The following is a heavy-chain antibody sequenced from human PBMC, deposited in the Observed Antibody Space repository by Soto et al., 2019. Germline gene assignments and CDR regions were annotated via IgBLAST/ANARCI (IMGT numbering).Heavy chain of an antibody. CDR1: GGSISSYY. J-gene: IGHJ4*02. CDR3: ARNVKRIAAAGTFDY. Sequence: QVQLQESGPGLVKPSETLSLTCTVSGGSISSYYRSWIRQPPGKGLEWIGYIYYSGSTNYNPSPKCAVTLSVDTSQNQISPKRSSVNAADTAVYYCARNVKRIAAAGTFDYWGQGTLVTVSS. CDR2: IYYSGST. V-gene: IGHV4-59*08. D-gene: IGHD6-13*01.